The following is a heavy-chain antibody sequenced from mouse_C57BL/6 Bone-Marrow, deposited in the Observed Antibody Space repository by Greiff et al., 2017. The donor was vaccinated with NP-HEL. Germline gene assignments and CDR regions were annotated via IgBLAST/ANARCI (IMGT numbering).Heavy chain of an antibody. CDR2: IYPRSGNT. CDR1: GYTFTSYG. Sequence: QVQLQQSGAELARPGASVKLSCKASGYTFTSYGISWVKQRTGQGLEWIGEIYPRSGNTYYNEKFKGKATLTADKSSSTAYMELRSLTSEDSAVYFWARWGYGSSYYWYFDVWGTGTTVTVSS. J-gene: IGHJ1*03. CDR3: ARWGYGSSYYWYFDV. V-gene: IGHV1-81*01. D-gene: IGHD1-1*01.